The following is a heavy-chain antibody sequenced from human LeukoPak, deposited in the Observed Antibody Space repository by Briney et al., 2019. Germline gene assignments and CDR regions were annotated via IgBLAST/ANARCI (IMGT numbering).Heavy chain of an antibody. D-gene: IGHD6-19*01. Sequence: GGSLRLSCAASGFTFSSYSMNWFRQAPGKGLEWVSYIISISSTIYYADSVKGRFTISRDNAKNSLYLQMNSLRVEDTAFYYCAKDNRRHYTSGPNPDSLHWGQGALVTVSS. CDR3: AKDNRRHYTSGPNPDSLH. J-gene: IGHJ4*02. CDR1: GFTFSSYS. CDR2: IISISSTI. V-gene: IGHV3-48*01.